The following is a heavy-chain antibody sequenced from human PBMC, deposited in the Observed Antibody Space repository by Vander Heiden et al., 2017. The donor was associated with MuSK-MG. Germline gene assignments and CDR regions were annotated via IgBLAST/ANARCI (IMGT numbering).Heavy chain of an antibody. V-gene: IGHV1-69*01. Sequence: QVQLVQSGAEVKKPGSSVKVSCKASGGTFSSYAISWVRQAPGQGLEWMGGIIPIFGTANYAQKFQGRVTITADESTSTAYMELSSLRSEDTAVYYCARDLRPRGYGSGSYKFDYWGQGTLVTVSS. D-gene: IGHD3-10*01. CDR2: IIPIFGTA. CDR1: GGTFSSYA. CDR3: ARDLRPRGYGSGSYKFDY. J-gene: IGHJ4*02.